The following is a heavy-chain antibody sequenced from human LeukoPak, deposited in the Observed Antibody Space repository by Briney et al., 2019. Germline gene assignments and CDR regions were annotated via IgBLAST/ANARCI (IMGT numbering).Heavy chain of an antibody. CDR3: AISYHDILTGKEKPHYCYYMDV. D-gene: IGHD3-9*01. J-gene: IGHJ6*03. Sequence: ASVPVSFKASGYGFTSCYMHWVRQAPGQGLAWMGIINPSGGSTSYAQKFQGRVTITRDMSTSTVYMEVRSLRSEDTAIYYCAISYHDILTGKEKPHYCYYMDVWGKGTTVTVSS. CDR1: GYGFTSCY. V-gene: IGHV1-46*01. CDR2: INPSGGST.